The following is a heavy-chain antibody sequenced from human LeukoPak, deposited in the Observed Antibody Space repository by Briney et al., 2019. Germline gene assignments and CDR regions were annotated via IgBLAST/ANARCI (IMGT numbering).Heavy chain of an antibody. Sequence: GRSLRLSCAASGFTFSSYEMNWVRQAPGKGLEWVSYISSSGSTIYYGDSVKGRFTISRDNAKNSLYLQMNSLRAEDTAVYYCARVPAGGGYYFDYWGQGTLVTVSS. CDR2: ISSSGSTI. D-gene: IGHD3-16*01. J-gene: IGHJ4*02. V-gene: IGHV3-48*03. CDR3: ARVPAGGGYYFDY. CDR1: GFTFSSYE.